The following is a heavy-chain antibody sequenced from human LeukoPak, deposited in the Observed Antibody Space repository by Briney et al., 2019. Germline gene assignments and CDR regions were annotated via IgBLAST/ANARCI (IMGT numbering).Heavy chain of an antibody. CDR2: ITSNGVST. CDR1: GFTFSSYA. CDR3: ARQPEVPAPRYYYYGMDV. J-gene: IGHJ6*02. Sequence: GGSLRLSCAASGFTFSSYAMSWVRQAPGKGLEWVSAITSNGVSTFYADSVKGRFTISRDNSQNTLYLQMNSLRAEDTAVYYCARQPEVPAPRYYYYGMDVWGQGTTVTVSS. D-gene: IGHD2-2*01. V-gene: IGHV3-23*01.